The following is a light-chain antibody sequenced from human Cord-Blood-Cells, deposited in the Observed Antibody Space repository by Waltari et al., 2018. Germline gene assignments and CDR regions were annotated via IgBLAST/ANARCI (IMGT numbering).Light chain of an antibody. CDR3: QQYNSSPLT. Sequence: DIQMTQSHSTLSPSVGDSVTSTCRASQSISSWLAWYQQTPGKAPKLLIYDASSLESGVPSRFSGSGSGTEFTLTISSLQPDDFATYYCQQYNSSPLTFGGGTKVEIK. J-gene: IGKJ4*01. CDR2: DAS. CDR1: QSISSW. V-gene: IGKV1-5*01.